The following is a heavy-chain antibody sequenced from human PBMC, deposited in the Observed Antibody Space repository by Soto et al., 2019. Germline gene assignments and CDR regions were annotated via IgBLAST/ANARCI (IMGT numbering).Heavy chain of an antibody. V-gene: IGHV4-59*01. D-gene: IGHD3-10*01. J-gene: IGHJ6*02. Sequence: PSETLSVTCTVSGGSISSYYWSWIRQPPGKGLEWIGYIYYSGSTNYNPSLKSRVTISVDTSKNQFSLKLSSVTAADTAVYYCARDLENRGGYGMDVWGQGTTVTVSS. CDR2: IYYSGST. CDR1: GGSISSYY. CDR3: ARDLENRGGYGMDV.